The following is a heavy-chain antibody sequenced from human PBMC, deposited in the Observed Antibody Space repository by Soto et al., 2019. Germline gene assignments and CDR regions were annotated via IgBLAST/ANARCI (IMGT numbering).Heavy chain of an antibody. V-gene: IGHV3-23*01. CDR2: ISGSGVST. D-gene: IGHD1-26*01. CDR1: GFTFTSYA. J-gene: IGHJ4*02. CDR3: AKDISYSAPRLGYFDS. Sequence: EMQLLESGGGLVQPGGSLRLSCAASGFTFTSYAMTWVRQAPGKGLEWVSTISGSGVSTYYTDSVKGRFTISRDDSKNTLYLQMNSLRAEDTAVYYCAKDISYSAPRLGYFDSWGQGTLVTVSS.